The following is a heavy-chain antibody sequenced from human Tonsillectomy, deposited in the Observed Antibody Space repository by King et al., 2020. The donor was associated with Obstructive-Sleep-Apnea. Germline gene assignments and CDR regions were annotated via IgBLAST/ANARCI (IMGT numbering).Heavy chain of an antibody. J-gene: IGHJ4*02. CDR2: IKQNGSEE. D-gene: IGHD4-17*01. V-gene: IGHV3-7*01. Sequence: VQLVESGGGVVQPGESLRLSCAASGFTFRSYWMAWVRQAPGKGLEWVANIKQNGSEEYYVDSVKGRFTIYRDNAKKSLNLQMNSLRAEDTGVYYCAREDRDYGDYGFDYWGQGTLVTVSS. CDR3: AREDRDYGDYGFDY. CDR1: GFTFRSYW.